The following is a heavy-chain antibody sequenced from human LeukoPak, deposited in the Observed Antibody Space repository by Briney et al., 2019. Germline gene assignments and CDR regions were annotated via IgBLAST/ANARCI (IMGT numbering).Heavy chain of an antibody. CDR3: ARDIAAAGMGN. V-gene: IGHV1-46*01. Sequence: ASVKASCKASGYTFTSYYMHWVRQAPGQGLEWMGIINPSGGSTSYAQKFQGRVTMTRDTSTSTVYMELSSLRSEDTAVYYCARDIAAAGMGNWGQGTLVTVSS. CDR2: INPSGGST. D-gene: IGHD6-13*01. CDR1: GYTFTSYY. J-gene: IGHJ4*02.